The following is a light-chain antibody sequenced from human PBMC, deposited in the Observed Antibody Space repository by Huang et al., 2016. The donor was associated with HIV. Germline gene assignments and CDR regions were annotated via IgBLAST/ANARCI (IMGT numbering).Light chain of an antibody. CDR3: QQYGSSPPLT. CDR1: QSVSIRF. CDR2: GAS. V-gene: IGKV3-20*01. J-gene: IGKJ4*01. Sequence: EIVLTQSPGTLSLSPGERATLSCRASQSVSIRFLAWYQQRPGQPPRLLIYGASSRATGIPDRFSGSGSGTDFTLTISRLEPEDFAVYYCQQYGSSPPLTFGGGTKVEIK.